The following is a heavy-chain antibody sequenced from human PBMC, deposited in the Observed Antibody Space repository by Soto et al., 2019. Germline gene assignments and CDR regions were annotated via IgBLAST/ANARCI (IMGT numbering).Heavy chain of an antibody. CDR2: SSGSGGYT. J-gene: IGHJ4*01. CDR1: GFTFNSYA. D-gene: IGHD4-17*01. V-gene: IGHV3-23*01. Sequence: PGGSLRLSCAASGFTFNSYAMSWVRQAPGKGLEWVSASSGSGGYTFYADSVKGRFTISRDNSKNTLYLQMNSLRPEDTAVYYCARESVGDYPLLDYWGQGTLVTVSS. CDR3: ARESVGDYPLLDY.